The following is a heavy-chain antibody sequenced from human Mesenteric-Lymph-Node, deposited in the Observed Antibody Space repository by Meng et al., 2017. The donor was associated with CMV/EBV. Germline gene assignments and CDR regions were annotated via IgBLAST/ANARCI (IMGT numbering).Heavy chain of an antibody. J-gene: IGHJ4*02. D-gene: IGHD2-2*01. V-gene: IGHV1-18*01. Sequence: SGYTFTSYGSSWVRQAPGQGLEWMGWISAYNGNTNYAQKLQGRVTMTTDTSTSTAYMELRSLRSDDTAVYYCARDYCSSTSCYGGGGYWGQGTLVTVSS. CDR2: ISAYNGNT. CDR1: GYTFTSYG. CDR3: ARDYCSSTSCYGGGGY.